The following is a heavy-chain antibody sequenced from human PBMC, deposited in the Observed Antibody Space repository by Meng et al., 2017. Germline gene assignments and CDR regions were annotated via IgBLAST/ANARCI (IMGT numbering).Heavy chain of an antibody. CDR3: AREGHSSGWPGVDV. D-gene: IGHD6-19*01. CDR2: ISGSGGST. Sequence: GESLKISCAASGFTFSSYAMSWVRQAPGKGLEWVSAISGSGGSTYYADSVKGRFTISRDNSKNTLYLQMNSLRAEDTAVYYCAREGHSSGWPGVDVWGQGTTVTGAS. J-gene: IGHJ6*02. V-gene: IGHV3-23*01. CDR1: GFTFSSYA.